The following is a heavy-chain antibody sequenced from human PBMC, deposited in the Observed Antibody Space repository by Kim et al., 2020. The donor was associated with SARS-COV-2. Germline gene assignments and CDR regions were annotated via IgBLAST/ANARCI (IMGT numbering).Heavy chain of an antibody. CDR2: IWYDGSNK. Sequence: GGSLRLSCAASGFTFSSYGMHWVRQAPGKGLEWVAVIWYDGSNKYYADSVKGRFTISRDNSKNTLYLQMNSLRAEDTAVYYCARDGSSYYNKYYFDYWGQGTLVTVSS. CDR1: GFTFSSYG. J-gene: IGHJ4*02. D-gene: IGHD3-10*01. CDR3: ARDGSSYYNKYYFDY. V-gene: IGHV3-33*01.